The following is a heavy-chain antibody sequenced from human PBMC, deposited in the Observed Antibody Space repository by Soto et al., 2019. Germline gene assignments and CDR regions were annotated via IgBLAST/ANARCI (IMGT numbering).Heavy chain of an antibody. CDR3: VSCPATNYYASSGYYHSWLAP. CDR2: IKYSGRT. D-gene: IGHD3-22*01. J-gene: IGHJ5*02. CDR1: SGSVSSGDYY. Sequence: QVQLRESGPGLVKPSQTLALTCTVSSGSVSSGDYYWTWIRQPPGKGLEWIGSIKYSGRTYNNPGVESRLTMSVNTSCMHISLNVNYVSGANTTIYYCVSCPATNYYASSGYYHSWLAPWGQGTLDTVS. V-gene: IGHV4-30-4*01.